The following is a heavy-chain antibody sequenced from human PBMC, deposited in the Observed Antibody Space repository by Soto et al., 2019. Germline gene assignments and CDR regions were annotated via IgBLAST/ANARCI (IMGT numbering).Heavy chain of an antibody. CDR2: ITGSGGDT. CDR1: GFTFTSFV. V-gene: IGHV3-23*01. CDR3: AKGSANSRPYYFDS. J-gene: IGHJ4*02. Sequence: VQLLESGGGLVQPGGSLRVSCAASGFTFTSFVMSWVRQAPGKGLEWVSAITGSGGDTYHADSVKGRFTMSRDNTKSTMYLQMNSLRAEDTAIYYCAKGSANSRPYYFDSWGRGTLATVSS. D-gene: IGHD3-22*01.